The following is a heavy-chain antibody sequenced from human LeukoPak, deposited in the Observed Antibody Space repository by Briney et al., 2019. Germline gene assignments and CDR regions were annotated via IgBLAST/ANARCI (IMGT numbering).Heavy chain of an antibody. D-gene: IGHD6-25*01. V-gene: IGHV3-53*01. Sequence: GGSLRLSCAASGFTVSSNYMSWVRQAPGKGLEWVSVIYSGGSTYYADSVKGRFTISRDNSKNTLSLQMNSLRAEDTAVYYCARAAANYYYYYMDVWGKGTTVTVSS. CDR3: ARAAANYYYYYMDV. J-gene: IGHJ6*03. CDR2: IYSGGST. CDR1: GFTVSSNY.